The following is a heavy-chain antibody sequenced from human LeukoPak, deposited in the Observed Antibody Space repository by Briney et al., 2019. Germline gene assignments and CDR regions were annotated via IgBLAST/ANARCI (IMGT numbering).Heavy chain of an antibody. CDR1: GGSISTYY. Sequence: SETLSLTCTVSGGSISTYYWNWIRQSPGKGLEWIGYISYRDTSNYNPSLRSRVTTSVDTSKNQFLLKLSSVTAGDRAVYYCAKRRDEILSSMRFESWGQGIQVTVSS. J-gene: IGHJ4*02. V-gene: IGHV4-59*01. CDR3: AKRRDEILSSMRFES. D-gene: IGHD3-10*01. CDR2: ISYRDTS.